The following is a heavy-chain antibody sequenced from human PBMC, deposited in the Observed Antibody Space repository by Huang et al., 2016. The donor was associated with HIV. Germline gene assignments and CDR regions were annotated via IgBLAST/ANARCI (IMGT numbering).Heavy chain of an antibody. CDR2: MTSSSGSI. V-gene: IGHV3-48*01. CDR3: ARFGSYYYGSGSYLDAFDI. Sequence: EVQLMESGGGLVQPGGSLRLSCAASGFTFSTYNMNWVRQAPGKGLEWLSYMTSSSGSIYYADSVKGRFTISRDNAKNSLYLQMNSLRAEDTAVYYCARFGSYYYGSGSYLDAFDIWGQGTMVTVSS. CDR1: GFTFSTYN. D-gene: IGHD3-10*01. J-gene: IGHJ3*02.